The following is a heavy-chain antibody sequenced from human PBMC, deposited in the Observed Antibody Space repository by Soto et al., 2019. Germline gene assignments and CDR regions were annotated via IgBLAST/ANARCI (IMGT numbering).Heavy chain of an antibody. CDR2: ISERGGYT. D-gene: IGHD2-8*01. J-gene: IGHJ4*02. CDR1: GFTFSSYA. V-gene: IGHV3-23*01. CDR3: AKQQVTGMDPFDY. Sequence: DVQLLESGGRLVQPGGSLRLSCEASGFTFSSYAMSWVRQAPGKGLEWVSSISERGGYTYYAASVKGQVTISRDNYKNTLYLQLNSLRAEDTAVYYCAKQQVTGMDPFDYWGQGTLVTVSS.